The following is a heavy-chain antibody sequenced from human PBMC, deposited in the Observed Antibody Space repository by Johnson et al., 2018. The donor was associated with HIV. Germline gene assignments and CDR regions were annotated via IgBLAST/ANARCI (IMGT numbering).Heavy chain of an antibody. V-gene: IGHV3-30-3*02. D-gene: IGHD3-10*01. CDR2: ISYDGSNK. J-gene: IGHJ3*02. CDR1: GFTFSSYA. Sequence: VQLVESGGGLAQPGGSLRLSCAASGFTFSSYAMHWVRQAPGKGLEWVAVISYDGSNKYYADSVKGRFTISKDNSRNTLFLHMNSLRADDTAVYYCAIGGGEFPRHAVDIWGQGTMVTVSS. CDR3: AIGGGEFPRHAVDI.